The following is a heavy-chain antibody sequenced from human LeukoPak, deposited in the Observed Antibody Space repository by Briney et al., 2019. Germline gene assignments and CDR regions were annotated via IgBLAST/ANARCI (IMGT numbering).Heavy chain of an antibody. V-gene: IGHV1-69*04. CDR2: IIPILGIA. J-gene: IGHJ4*02. CDR3: ARDEPPSAYGDYEVDY. Sequence: SVKVSCKASGGTFISYAISWVRQAPGQGLEWMGRIIPILGIANYAQKFQGRVTITADKSTSTAYMELSSLRSEDTAVYYCARDEPPSAYGDYEVDYWGQGTLVTVSS. D-gene: IGHD4-17*01. CDR1: GGTFISYA.